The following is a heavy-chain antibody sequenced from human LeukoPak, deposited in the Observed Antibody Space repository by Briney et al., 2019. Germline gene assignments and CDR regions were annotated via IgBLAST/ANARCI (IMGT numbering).Heavy chain of an antibody. CDR3: ARCSLKMSITGTTHPFDY. CDR1: GGSISSYY. V-gene: IGHV4-59*01. J-gene: IGHJ4*02. CDR2: IYYSGST. Sequence: SETLSLTCTVSGGSISSYYWSWIRQPPGKGLEWIGYIYYSGSTNYNPSLKSRVTISVDTSKNQFSLKLRSVTAADTAVYYCARCSLKMSITGTTHPFDYWGQGTLVTVPS. D-gene: IGHD1-7*01.